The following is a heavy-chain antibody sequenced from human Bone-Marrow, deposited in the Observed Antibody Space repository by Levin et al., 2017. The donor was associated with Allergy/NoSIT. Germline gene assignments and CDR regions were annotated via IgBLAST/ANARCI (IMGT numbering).Heavy chain of an antibody. J-gene: IGHJ4*02. CDR3: AGGRYDIWSGDYTAFYFDY. D-gene: IGHD3/OR15-3a*01. Sequence: SETLSLTCTVSGDSISGYFSWNWIRQPPGKGLEWIGYIYSSGNINYKSSLKSRVTMSVDTSKNQFSLKLSSVTAADTAVYYCAGGRYDIWSGDYTAFYFDYWGQGTLVPVSS. V-gene: IGHV4-59*13. CDR1: GDSISGYFS. CDR2: IYSSGNI.